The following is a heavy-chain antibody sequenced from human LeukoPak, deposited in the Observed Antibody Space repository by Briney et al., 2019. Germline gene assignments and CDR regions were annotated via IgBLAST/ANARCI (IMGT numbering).Heavy chain of an antibody. J-gene: IGHJ4*02. Sequence: GGSHRLSCAASGLSFSKAWMIWLRQAPRKGLEGVGLIKAAGGTPDYAAPVKGRFTISRDESTNTLYLVMNSLKTEDTAVYCCQGVPAGWGQGTLVTVSS. D-gene: IGHD2-2*01. V-gene: IGHV3-15*01. CDR1: GLSFSKAW. CDR2: IKAAGGTP. CDR3: QGVPAG.